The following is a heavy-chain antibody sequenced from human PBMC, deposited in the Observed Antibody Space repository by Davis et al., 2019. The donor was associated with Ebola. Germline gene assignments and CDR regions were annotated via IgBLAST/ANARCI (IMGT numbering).Heavy chain of an antibody. J-gene: IGHJ4*02. D-gene: IGHD3-3*01. Sequence: SVKVSCKASGGTFSSYAISWVRQAPGQGLDWMGRIIPILGIANYAQKSQGRVTMTRNNSIRTAYMELSSLRAEDTAVYYCARGIGLWSGWGKDYWGQGTLVTVSS. V-gene: IGHV1-69*04. CDR3: ARGIGLWSGWGKDY. CDR1: GGTFSSYA. CDR2: IIPILGIA.